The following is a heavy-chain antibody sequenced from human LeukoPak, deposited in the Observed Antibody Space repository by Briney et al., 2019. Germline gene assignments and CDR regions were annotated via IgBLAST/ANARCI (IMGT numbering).Heavy chain of an antibody. D-gene: IGHD5-24*01. J-gene: IGHJ4*02. CDR3: TSHGRDGYNYVY. V-gene: IGHV3-73*01. CDR2: IRSKANSYAT. Sequence: GGSLRLSCAASGFTFSGSAMHWVRQASGKGLEWVGRIRSKANSYATAYAASVKGRFTISRDDSKNTAYLQMNSLKTEDTTVYYCTSHGRDGYNYVYWGQGTLVTVSS. CDR1: GFTFSGSA.